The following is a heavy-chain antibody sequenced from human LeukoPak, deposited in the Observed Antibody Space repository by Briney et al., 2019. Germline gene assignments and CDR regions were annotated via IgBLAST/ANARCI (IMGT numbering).Heavy chain of an antibody. D-gene: IGHD3-10*01. V-gene: IGHV4-34*01. CDR3: ARLKRYCGSGSYYKTFDY. J-gene: IGHJ4*02. CDR2: INHSGST. Sequence: SETLSLTCAVYGGSFSGYYWSWIRQPPGKGLEWIGEINHSGSTNYNPSLKSRVTISVDTSKNQFSLKLSSVTAADTAVYYCARLKRYCGSGSYYKTFDYWGQGTLVTVSS. CDR1: GGSFSGYY.